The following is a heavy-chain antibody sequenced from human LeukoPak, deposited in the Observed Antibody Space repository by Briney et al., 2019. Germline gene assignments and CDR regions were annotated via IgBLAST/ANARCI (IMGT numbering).Heavy chain of an antibody. J-gene: IGHJ6*03. CDR3: AKEALVTPKLEDDYYYSYMDV. Sequence: GGSLRLSCTASGFTFSNYAMNWVRQAPGKGLEWVSLISGSGGSTYYPDSVKGRFTISRDNSKNTLYLQMDSLRAEDTAMYYCAKEALVTPKLEDDYYYSYMDVWGEGTTVTVSS. CDR1: GFTFSNYA. V-gene: IGHV3-23*01. CDR2: ISGSGGST. D-gene: IGHD1-1*01.